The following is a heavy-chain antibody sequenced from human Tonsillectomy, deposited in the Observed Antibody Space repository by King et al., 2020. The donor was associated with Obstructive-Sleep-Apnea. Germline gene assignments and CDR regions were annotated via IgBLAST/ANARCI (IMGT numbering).Heavy chain of an antibody. D-gene: IGHD5-24*01. CDR1: GFTFSSYG. V-gene: IGHV3-33*01. J-gene: IGHJ4*02. CDR3: ARASPALQEAFDY. Sequence: VQLVESGGGVVQPGRSLRLSCAASGFTFSSYGMHWVRQAPGKGLEWVAVIWYDGSNKYYADSVKGRFTISRDNSKNTLYLQMNSLRAEDTAVYYCARASPALQEAFDYWGQGTLVTVSS. CDR2: IWYDGSNK.